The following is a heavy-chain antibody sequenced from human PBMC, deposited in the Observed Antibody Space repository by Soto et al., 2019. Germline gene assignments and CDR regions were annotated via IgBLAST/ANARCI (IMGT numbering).Heavy chain of an antibody. Sequence: SETLSLTCTVSGGSISSYYWSWIRQPPGKGLEWIGYIYYSGSTNYNPSLKSLVTISVDTSKNQFSLKLSSVTAADTAVYYCARAADYGDYFDYWGQGTLVTVSS. CDR1: GGSISSYY. CDR3: ARAADYGDYFDY. D-gene: IGHD4-17*01. CDR2: IYYSGST. V-gene: IGHV4-59*08. J-gene: IGHJ4*02.